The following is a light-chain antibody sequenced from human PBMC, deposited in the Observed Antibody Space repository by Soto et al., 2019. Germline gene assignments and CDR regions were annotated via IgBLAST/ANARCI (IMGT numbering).Light chain of an antibody. Sequence: EILLTQSPATLSFSPGERATHSCRASQNGSSYLAWYQQKPGQAHRLLMYDVSNKATGIPASFSGSGSGTDLXLTIXXXXXEDFAVYYCQQRSSWPWTFGQGTKLEIK. CDR1: QNGSSY. J-gene: IGKJ1*01. CDR2: DVS. CDR3: QQRSSWPWT. V-gene: IGKV3-11*01.